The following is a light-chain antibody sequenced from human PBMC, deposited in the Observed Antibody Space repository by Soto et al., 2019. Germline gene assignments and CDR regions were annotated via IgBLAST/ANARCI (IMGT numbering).Light chain of an antibody. V-gene: IGKV3-11*01. J-gene: IGKJ4*01. CDR2: DAS. CDR3: QQCGISPLT. CDR1: QSVSSY. Sequence: EIVLTQSPATLSLSPEERATLSCRASQSVSSYLAWYQQKPGQAPRLLIYDASNRATGIPDRFSGSGSGTDFTLTISRLEPEDFAVYYCQQCGISPLTFGGGTKVDIK.